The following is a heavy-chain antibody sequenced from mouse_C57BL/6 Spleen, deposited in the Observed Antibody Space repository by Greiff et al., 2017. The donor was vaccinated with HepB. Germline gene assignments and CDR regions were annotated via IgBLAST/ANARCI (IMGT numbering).Heavy chain of an antibody. D-gene: IGHD2-2*01. V-gene: IGHV2-3*01. CDR1: GFSLTSYG. CDR2: IWGDGST. Sequence: VQLVESGPGLVAPSQSLSITCTASGFSLTSYGVSWVRQPPGKGLEWLGVIWGDGSTNYHSALITRLSISKENSKSQVFLKLNSLQTDDTATYYCGKDGYDEPLDYWGQGTTLTVSS. J-gene: IGHJ2*01. CDR3: GKDGYDEPLDY.